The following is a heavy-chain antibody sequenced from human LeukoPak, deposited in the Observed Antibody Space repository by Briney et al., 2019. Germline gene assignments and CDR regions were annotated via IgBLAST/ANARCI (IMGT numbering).Heavy chain of an antibody. CDR3: ARYNKNWFDP. Sequence: PSETLSLTCAVSGGSISSGGYSWSWIRQPPGKGLEWIGYICHSGSTYYNPSLKSRVTISVDRSKNQFSLKLSSVTAADTAVYYCARYNKNWFDPWGQGTLVTVSS. CDR1: GGSISSGGYS. J-gene: IGHJ5*02. CDR2: ICHSGST. D-gene: IGHD5-24*01. V-gene: IGHV4-30-2*01.